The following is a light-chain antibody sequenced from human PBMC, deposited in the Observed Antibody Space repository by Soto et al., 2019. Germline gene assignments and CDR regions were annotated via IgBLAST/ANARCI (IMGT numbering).Light chain of an antibody. CDR1: ESIARH. CDR3: QQTYSTLSIN. Sequence: DIQMTQSPSSLSASVGDRVTITCRASESIARHLNWYQQKPGKAPKLLIYAASSLQNGVPSRFRGGGSQTDFPLTISNPQPEDFATYYGQQTYSTLSINFGQGTRLEMK. J-gene: IGKJ5*01. V-gene: IGKV1-39*01. CDR2: AAS.